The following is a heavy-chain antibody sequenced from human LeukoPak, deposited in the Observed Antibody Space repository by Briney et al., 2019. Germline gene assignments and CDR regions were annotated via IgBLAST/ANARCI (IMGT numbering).Heavy chain of an antibody. CDR1: GGSISSYY. CDR3: ARGTYGSGSVGYYFDY. Sequence: SETLSLTCTVSGGSISSYYWSWIRQPPGKGLEWIGYIYYSGSTNYNPSLKSRVTISVDTSKNQFSLKLSSVTAADTAVYYCARGTYGSGSVGYYFDYWGQGTPVTVSS. V-gene: IGHV4-59*01. D-gene: IGHD3-10*01. J-gene: IGHJ4*02. CDR2: IYYSGST.